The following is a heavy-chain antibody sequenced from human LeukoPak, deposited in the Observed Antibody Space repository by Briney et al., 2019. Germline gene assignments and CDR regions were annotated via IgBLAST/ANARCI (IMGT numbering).Heavy chain of an antibody. Sequence: GGSLRLSCAASGFTFSDYYMSWIRQAPGKGLEWVSYISSSSSYTNYADSVKGRFTISRDNAKNSLYLQMNSLRAEDTAVYYCARDQAGGVVVPAAYDYWGQGTLVTVSS. CDR2: ISSSSSYT. V-gene: IGHV3-11*05. CDR1: GFTFSDYY. J-gene: IGHJ4*02. CDR3: ARDQAGGVVVPAAYDY. D-gene: IGHD2-2*01.